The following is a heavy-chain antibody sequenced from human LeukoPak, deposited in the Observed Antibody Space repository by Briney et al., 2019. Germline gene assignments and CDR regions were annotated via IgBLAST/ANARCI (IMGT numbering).Heavy chain of an antibody. Sequence: ASVKVSCKASGYTFTGYYMHWVRQAPGQGLEWMGWLNPNSGGTNYAQKFQGRVTMTRDTSISTDYMELSRLRSDDTAVYYCARGYCSSTSCFRIDYWGQGTLVTVSS. D-gene: IGHD2-2*01. CDR1: GYTFTGYY. CDR2: LNPNSGGT. V-gene: IGHV1-2*02. CDR3: ARGYCSSTSCFRIDY. J-gene: IGHJ4*02.